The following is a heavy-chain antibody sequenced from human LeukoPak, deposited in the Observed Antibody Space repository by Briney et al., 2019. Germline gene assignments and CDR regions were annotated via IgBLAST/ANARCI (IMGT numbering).Heavy chain of an antibody. D-gene: IGHD5-24*01. CDR1: GYTFTSYY. J-gene: IGHJ3*02. V-gene: IGHV1-46*01. CDR3: ARVRAKATISGAFDI. Sequence: GASVKVSCKASGYTFTSYYMHWVRQAPGQGLEWMGIINPSGGSTSYAQKFQGRVTMTRDTSTSTVYMELSSLRSEDTAVYYCARVRAKATISGAFDIWGQGTMVTVSS. CDR2: INPSGGST.